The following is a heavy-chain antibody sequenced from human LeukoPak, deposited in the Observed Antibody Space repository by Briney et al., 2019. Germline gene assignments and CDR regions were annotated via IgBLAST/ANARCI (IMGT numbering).Heavy chain of an antibody. V-gene: IGHV3-23*01. CDR1: GFTFSSRT. CDR2: ITNDGVAT. J-gene: IGHJ5*02. Sequence: PGGSLRLSCGASGFTFSSRTMNWVRQASGKGLEWVSTITNDGVATYYADSVRGRFTVSRDNSRNTLYLQMNSLRVEGTAVYYCAPRGIGGVDWFDPWGQGTLVTVSS. CDR3: APRGIGGVDWFDP. D-gene: IGHD2-8*02.